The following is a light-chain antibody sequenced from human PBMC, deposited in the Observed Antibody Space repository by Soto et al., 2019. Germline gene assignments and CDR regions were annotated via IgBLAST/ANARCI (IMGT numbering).Light chain of an antibody. CDR2: SAS. V-gene: IGKV1-27*01. CDR1: QGISNY. Sequence: DIQMTQSPSSLSASIGDRVTITCRASQGISNYLAWYQQEPGKVPKLLIYSASTLQLGVPSRFSGSGSGTDFTLTISNLQPEDFATYYCQKHNSAPFTFGPGTKVDIK. J-gene: IGKJ3*01. CDR3: QKHNSAPFT.